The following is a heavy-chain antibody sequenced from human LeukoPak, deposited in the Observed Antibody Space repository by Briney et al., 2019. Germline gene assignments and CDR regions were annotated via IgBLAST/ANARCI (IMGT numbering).Heavy chain of an antibody. CDR1: GYTFTSYG. Sequence: ASVKVSCKASGYTFTSYGISWVRQAPGQGLEWMGWINPYSGGTNYAQNFQGRVTMTRDTSISTAYMELSSLRSDDTAVYYCAAELVVAATVNSFDPWGQGTLVTVSS. V-gene: IGHV1-2*02. D-gene: IGHD2-15*01. CDR2: INPYSGGT. CDR3: AAELVVAATVNSFDP. J-gene: IGHJ5*02.